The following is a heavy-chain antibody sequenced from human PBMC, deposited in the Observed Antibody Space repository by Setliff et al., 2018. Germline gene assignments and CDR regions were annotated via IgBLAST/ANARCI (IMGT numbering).Heavy chain of an antibody. Sequence: GESLKISCKGSGYSFSTCWIGWVRQMPGKGLEWMGIIYPGESITRYSPSFQGQVTISADKSISTAYLQWSSLKPSATAMYYCARQLYGDSSRGSIRGDAFDIWGQGTMVTVSS. CDR1: GYSFSTCW. V-gene: IGHV5-51*01. J-gene: IGHJ3*02. CDR3: ARQLYGDSSRGSIRGDAFDI. CDR2: IYPGESIT. D-gene: IGHD6-13*01.